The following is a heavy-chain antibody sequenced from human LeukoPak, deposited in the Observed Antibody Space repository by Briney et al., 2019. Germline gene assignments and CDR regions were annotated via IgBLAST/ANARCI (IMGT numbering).Heavy chain of an antibody. CDR1: GFTFSDAW. CDR3: TSRPRPYHDLLSGYLDF. D-gene: IGHD3-3*01. CDR2: IKSKTDGGTA. Sequence: PGGSLRLSCAASGFTFSDAWMTWVRQAPGKGLEWVGRIKSKTDGGTADHAAPVKGRFTISRDDSKNTVFLQMDSLKSDDTAVYYCTSRPRPYHDLLSGYLDFWGQGALVTVSS. J-gene: IGHJ4*02. V-gene: IGHV3-15*01.